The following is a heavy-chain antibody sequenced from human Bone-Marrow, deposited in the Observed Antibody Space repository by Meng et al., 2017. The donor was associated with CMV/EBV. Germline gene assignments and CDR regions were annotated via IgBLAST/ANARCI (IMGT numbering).Heavy chain of an antibody. J-gene: IGHJ4*02. V-gene: IGHV3-48*04. CDR1: EFTFSSHR. CDR3: ARVTPPYSEFWSGYYIEYYFYN. D-gene: IGHD3-3*01. Sequence: GRCRRPARAASEFTFSSHRINWVRQAPGKGPEWVSYISSGSSTIYYVDSVKGRSTISRDNAKNTLYLQMNSLRAEDTAVYYCARVTPPYSEFWSGYYIEYYFYNWGQGTLVTVSS. CDR2: ISSGSSTI.